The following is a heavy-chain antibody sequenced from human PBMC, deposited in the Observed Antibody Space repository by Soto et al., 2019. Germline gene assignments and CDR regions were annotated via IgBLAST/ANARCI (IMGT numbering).Heavy chain of an antibody. CDR1: GGSITSGDYY. D-gene: IGHD1-26*01. J-gene: IGHJ5*02. CDR2: IYHTGST. CDR3: AKLVGRFDP. V-gene: IGHV4-30-4*01. Sequence: QVQLQESGLGLVNPSQTLSLTCTVSGGSITSGDYYWGWVRQPPGKGLEWIGYIYHTGSTYYSPPPRGRLTISVDTAKNQFSRQLSSLPAADTAVYYCAKLVGRFDPWGQGSLVAVSS.